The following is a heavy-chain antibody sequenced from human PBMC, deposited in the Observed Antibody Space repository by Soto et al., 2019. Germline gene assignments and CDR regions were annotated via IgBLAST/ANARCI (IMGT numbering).Heavy chain of an antibody. J-gene: IGHJ6*02. CDR2: IYHSGST. V-gene: IGHV4-4*02. CDR3: ASSSSSYDFWSGYSSYYYYGMDV. Sequence: SETLSLTCAVSGGSISSSNWWSWVRQPPGKGLEWIGEIYHSGSTNYNPSLKSRVTISVDKSKNQFSLKLSSVTAADTAVYYCASSSSSYDFWSGYSSYYYYGMDVWGQGTTVTV. D-gene: IGHD3-3*01. CDR1: GGSISSSNW.